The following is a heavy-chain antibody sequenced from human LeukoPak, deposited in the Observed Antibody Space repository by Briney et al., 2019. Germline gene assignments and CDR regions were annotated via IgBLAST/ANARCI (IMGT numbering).Heavy chain of an antibody. Sequence: SETLSLTCTVSGGSTSSSSYYWGWIRQPPGKGLEWIGSIYYSGSTYYNPSLKSRVTISVDTSKNQFSLKLSSVTAADTAVYYCATEVYYYYYMAVWGKGTTVTVSS. J-gene: IGHJ6*03. CDR3: ATEVYYYYYMAV. CDR2: IYYSGST. V-gene: IGHV4-39*01. CDR1: GGSTSSSSYY.